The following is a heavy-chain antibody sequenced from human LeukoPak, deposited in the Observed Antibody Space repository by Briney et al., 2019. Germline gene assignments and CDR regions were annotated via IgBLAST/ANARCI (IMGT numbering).Heavy chain of an antibody. CDR1: GFTFSSYG. D-gene: IGHD1-26*01. CDR3: AKGRGSYPPASDY. J-gene: IGHJ4*02. CDR2: IRYDGSNK. Sequence: GGSLRLSCAASGFTFSSYGMHRVRQAPGKGLEWVAFIRYDGSNKYYADSVKGRLTISRDNSKNTLYLQMNSLRAEDTAVYYCAKGRGSYPPASDYWGQGTLVTVSS. V-gene: IGHV3-30*02.